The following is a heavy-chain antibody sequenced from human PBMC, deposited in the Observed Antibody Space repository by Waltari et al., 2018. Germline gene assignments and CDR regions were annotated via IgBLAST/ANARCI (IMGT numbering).Heavy chain of an antibody. V-gene: IGHV4-59*01. Sequence: QVQLQESGPGLVKPSETLSLTCTVSGGSISSYYWSWIRQPPGKGLEWIGYIYYSGSTNYNPSLKSRVTISVDTSKNQFSLKLSSVTAADTAVYYCAREGDCSGGSCYSGWFDPWGQGTLVTVSS. J-gene: IGHJ5*02. CDR3: AREGDCSGGSCYSGWFDP. D-gene: IGHD2-15*01. CDR2: IYYSGST. CDR1: GGSISSYY.